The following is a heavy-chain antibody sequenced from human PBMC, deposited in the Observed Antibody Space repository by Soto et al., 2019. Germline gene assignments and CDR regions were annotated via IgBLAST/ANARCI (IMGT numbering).Heavy chain of an antibody. Sequence: QVQLVQSGAEVKKPGASVKVSCKASGYTFTSYGISWVRQAPGQGLEWMGWISAYNGNTNYAQKLKGRVTMTTDTSTSTAYVELRSLRSDDTAVYYCARAGLWFGVGDAFDIWGQGTMVTVSS. CDR2: ISAYNGNT. V-gene: IGHV1-18*01. D-gene: IGHD3-10*01. CDR3: ARAGLWFGVGDAFDI. CDR1: GYTFTSYG. J-gene: IGHJ3*02.